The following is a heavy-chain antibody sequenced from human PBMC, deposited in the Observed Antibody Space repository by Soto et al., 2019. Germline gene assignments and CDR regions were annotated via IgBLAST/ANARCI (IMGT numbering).Heavy chain of an antibody. CDR1: GFTFSSYA. V-gene: IGHV3-23*01. J-gene: IGHJ4*02. D-gene: IGHD3-22*01. CDR3: ARDLRSDSSGYYGADY. CDR2: ISGSGGST. Sequence: EVQLLESGGGLVQPGGSLRLSCAASGFTFSSYAMSGVRQAPGKGLEWVSAISGSGGSTYYADSVKGRFTISRDNAKNTLYLQMNSLRAEDTAVYYCARDLRSDSSGYYGADYWGQGTLVTVSS.